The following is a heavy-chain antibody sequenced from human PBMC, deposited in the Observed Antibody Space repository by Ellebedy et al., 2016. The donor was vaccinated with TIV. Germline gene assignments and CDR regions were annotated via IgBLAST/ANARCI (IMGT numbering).Heavy chain of an antibody. CDR2: IYYSGGT. J-gene: IGHJ4*02. V-gene: IGHV4-34*01. CDR3: ARMRYCGGDCWYFDC. Sequence: SETLSLTCAVYGGSFSGYYWTWIRQHPGKGLEWIGHIYYSGGTYYNPSLKSRVTISVDTSKNQFSLKLSSVTAADTAVYYCARMRYCGGDCWYFDCWGQGTLVTVSS. CDR1: GGSFSGYY. D-gene: IGHD2-21*02.